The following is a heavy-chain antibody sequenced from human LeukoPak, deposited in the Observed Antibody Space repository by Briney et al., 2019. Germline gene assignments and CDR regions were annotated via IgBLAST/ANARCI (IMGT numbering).Heavy chain of an antibody. V-gene: IGHV1-18*01. CDR3: ARISSSWGPPHYYYYYMDV. CDR2: ISAYNGNT. J-gene: IGHJ6*03. CDR1: GYTFTSYG. D-gene: IGHD6-13*01. Sequence: GASVKVSCKASGYTFTSYGINWVRQAPGQGLEWMGWISAYNGNTNYAQKLQGRVTMTTDTSTSTAYMELRSLRSDDTAVYYCARISSSWGPPHYYYYYMDVWGKGTTVTVSS.